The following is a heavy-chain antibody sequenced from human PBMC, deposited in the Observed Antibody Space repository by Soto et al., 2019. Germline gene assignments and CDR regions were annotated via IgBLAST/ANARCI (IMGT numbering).Heavy chain of an antibody. V-gene: IGHV1-18*01. CDR1: GYTFTSYG. J-gene: IGHJ4*02. CDR2: ISAYNGNT. Sequence: GASVKVSCKASGYTFTSYGISWVRQAPGQGLEWMGWISAYNGNTNYAQKLQGRVTMTTDTSTSTAYMELSSLRSEDTAVYYCARDLRDGSYCSGGSCYADDFDYWGQGTLVTVSS. CDR3: ARDLRDGSYCSGGSCYADDFDY. D-gene: IGHD2-15*01.